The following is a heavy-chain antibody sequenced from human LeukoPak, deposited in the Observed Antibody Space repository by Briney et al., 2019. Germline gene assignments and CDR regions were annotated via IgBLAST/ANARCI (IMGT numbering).Heavy chain of an antibody. CDR1: GYTFTSYG. J-gene: IGHJ5*02. V-gene: IGHV1-18*01. D-gene: IGHD6-6*01. CDR3: ARDRSIAARRVLGNWFDP. CDR2: ISAYNGNT. Sequence: GASVKVSCKASGYTFTSYGISWVRQAPGQGLEWMGWISAYNGNTNYAQKLQGRVTMTTDTSTSTAYMELRSLRSDDTAVYYCARDRSIAARRVLGNWFDPWGQGTLVTVSS.